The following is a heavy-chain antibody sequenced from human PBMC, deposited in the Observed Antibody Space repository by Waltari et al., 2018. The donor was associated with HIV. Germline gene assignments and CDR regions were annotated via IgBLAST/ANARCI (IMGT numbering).Heavy chain of an antibody. CDR3: ARGIPQSNWGHYYYGMDV. Sequence: QVQLVEPGGGVVQRGRSLRLSCAASGLTSSSGGLTRVLQAPGKGLEWMAIIWYDGSNKYYGASVKGRFTISRDNSKNTLYLQMNSLRAEDTAVYYCARGIPQSNWGHYYYGMDVWGQGTTVTVSS. CDR2: IWYDGSNK. D-gene: IGHD7-27*01. V-gene: IGHV3-33*01. CDR1: GLTSSSGG. J-gene: IGHJ6*02.